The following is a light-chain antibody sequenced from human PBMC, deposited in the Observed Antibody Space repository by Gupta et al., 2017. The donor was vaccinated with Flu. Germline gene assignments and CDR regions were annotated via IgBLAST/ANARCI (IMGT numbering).Light chain of an antibody. Sequence: QSVLTQPPSVSAAPGQKVTISCSGSSSNIGNNYVSWYQQLPGTAPNLLIYENNKRPTGIPARFSGSKSGTTATLGIAGLLYGDEADYYGDTRESSRSVVFGVGTKLTVL. CDR1: SSNIGNNY. CDR2: ENN. J-gene: IGLJ2*01. V-gene: IGLV1-51*02. CDR3: DTRESSRSVV.